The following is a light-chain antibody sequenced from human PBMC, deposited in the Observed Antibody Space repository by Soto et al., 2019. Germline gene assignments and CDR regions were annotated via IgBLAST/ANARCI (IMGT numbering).Light chain of an antibody. CDR3: QQYGSSARR. J-gene: IGKJ1*01. CDR2: GAS. CDR1: QSVSSSS. Sequence: ENVLTQSPGTLSLSPGERATLFCRASQSVSSSSLAWYQQKPGQAPRLLMYGASSRATGIPDRFSGSGSGTNFSSTIRTVEVEECAVYFCQQYGSSARRFGEGTKVDIK. V-gene: IGKV3-20*01.